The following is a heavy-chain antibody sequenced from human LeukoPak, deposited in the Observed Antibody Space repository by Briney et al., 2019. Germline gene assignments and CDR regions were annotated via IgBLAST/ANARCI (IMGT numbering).Heavy chain of an antibody. V-gene: IGHV4-59*12. CDR1: GGSISSYY. CDR2: IYYSGST. CDR3: ASPPPLVRGAPYYFDY. J-gene: IGHJ4*02. Sequence: SETLSLTCTVSGGSISSYYWSWIRQPPGKGLEWIGYIYYSGSTNYNPSLKSRVTISVDTSKNQFSLKLSSVTAADTAVYYCASPPPLVRGAPYYFDYWGQGTLVTVSS. D-gene: IGHD3-10*01.